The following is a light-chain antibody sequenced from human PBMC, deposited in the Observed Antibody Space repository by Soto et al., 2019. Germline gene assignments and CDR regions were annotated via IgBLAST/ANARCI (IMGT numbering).Light chain of an antibody. CDR1: SSDVGSYNL. V-gene: IGLV2-23*01. Sequence: QSALTQPASVSGSPGQSITISCTGTSSDVGSYNLVSWYRHHPGKAPKLMVYEGSKRPSGVSNRFSGSKSGNTASLTISGLQAEAEADYYCCSYAGTSTYVFGTGTKVTVL. CDR3: CSYAGTSTYV. J-gene: IGLJ1*01. CDR2: EGS.